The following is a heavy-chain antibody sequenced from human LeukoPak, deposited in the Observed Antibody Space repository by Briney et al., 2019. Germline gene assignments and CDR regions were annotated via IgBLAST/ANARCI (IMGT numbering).Heavy chain of an antibody. Sequence: PSETLSLTCAVYGGSFSAYYWSWIRQPPGKGLQWIGEINHSGSTNYNPSLKSRVTISVHTSTNQFSLKLYSVTAADTAVYYCAIYYDFWSGFLIPNWGQGTLVTVSS. V-gene: IGHV4-34*01. CDR1: GGSFSAYY. CDR3: AIYYDFWSGFLIPN. CDR2: INHSGST. D-gene: IGHD3-3*01. J-gene: IGHJ4*02.